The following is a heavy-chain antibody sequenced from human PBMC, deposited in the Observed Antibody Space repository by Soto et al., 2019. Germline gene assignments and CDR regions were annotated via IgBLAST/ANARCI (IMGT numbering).Heavy chain of an antibody. CDR3: ARHNYGSGNTYFDY. D-gene: IGHD3-10*01. Sequence: QVQLQESGPGLVKPSETLSLTCTVSGDSISSYYWSWIRQPPGKGLEWIGYIYYSGSTNYNPSLKSRVTISVDTSKNQYSLNLNSMTAADTAVYYCARHNYGSGNTYFDYWGQGTLVTVSS. CDR1: GDSISSYY. CDR2: IYYSGST. V-gene: IGHV4-59*08. J-gene: IGHJ4*02.